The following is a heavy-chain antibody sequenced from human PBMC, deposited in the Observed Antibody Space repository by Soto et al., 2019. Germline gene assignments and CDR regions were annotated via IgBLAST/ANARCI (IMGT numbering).Heavy chain of an antibody. CDR3: ARDRDRLRLGELWVYGMYV. V-gene: IGHV1-2*04. CDR1: GYTFTGYY. Sequence: GASVKVSCKASGYTFTGYYMHWVRQAPGQGLEWMGWINPNSGGTNYAQKFQGWVTMTRDTSISTAYMELSRLRSDDTAVYYCARDRDRLRLGELWVYGMYVWGQGTTVTVSS. D-gene: IGHD3-16*01. CDR2: INPNSGGT. J-gene: IGHJ6*02.